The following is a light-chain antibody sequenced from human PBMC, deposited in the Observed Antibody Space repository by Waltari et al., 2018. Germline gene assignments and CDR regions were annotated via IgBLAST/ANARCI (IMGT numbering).Light chain of an antibody. CDR3: SSYTTGSTRYV. CDR1: SSDIGAYNF. CDR2: AVN. Sequence: QSALTQPASVSGSPGQSITIPCTGTSSDIGAYNFVSWYQKHPGKAPKVMIYAVNHRPSGVSSRFSGSKSGNTASLTISGLQAEDEADYYCSSYTTGSTRYVFGSGTKVTVL. J-gene: IGLJ1*01. V-gene: IGLV2-14*03.